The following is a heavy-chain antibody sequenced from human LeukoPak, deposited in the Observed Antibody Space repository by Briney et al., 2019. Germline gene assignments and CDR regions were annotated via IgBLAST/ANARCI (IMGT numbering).Heavy chain of an antibody. Sequence: ASVKVSCKASGYTFAGYYVHWLRHAPGQGLEWMGWINPNSGGTNYAQKFQGRVTLTRDTSISTAYMELSRLRSDDTAVYYCARAIFVGYSGFDYWGQGTLVTVSS. D-gene: IGHD1-26*01. CDR2: INPNSGGT. V-gene: IGHV1-2*02. J-gene: IGHJ4*02. CDR1: GYTFAGYY. CDR3: ARAIFVGYSGFDY.